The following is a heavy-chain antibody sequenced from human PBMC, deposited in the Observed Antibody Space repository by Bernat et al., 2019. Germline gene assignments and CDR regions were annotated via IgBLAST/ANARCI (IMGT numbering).Heavy chain of an antibody. J-gene: IGHJ6*03. V-gene: IGHV1-18*01. CDR1: GYTFTSYG. CDR3: ARFIVVVPAATYYYYMDV. D-gene: IGHD2-2*01. CDR2: ISAYNGNT. Sequence: QVQLVQSGAEVKKPGASVKVSCKASGYTFTSYGISWVRQAPGQGLEWMGWISAYNGNTNYAQKLQGRVTMTTDTSTSTAYMELRSLRSDDTAVYYCARFIVVVPAATYYYYMDVWGKGTTVTVSS.